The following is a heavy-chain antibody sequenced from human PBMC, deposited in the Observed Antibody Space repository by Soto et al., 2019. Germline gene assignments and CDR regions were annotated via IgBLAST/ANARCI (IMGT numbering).Heavy chain of an antibody. CDR1: GGSISSSSYY. V-gene: IGHV4-39*07. CDR3: ASVRANYFGY. CDR2: IYYTGTT. J-gene: IGHJ4*02. Sequence: SETLSLTCTVSGGSISSSSYYWGWIRQPPGKGLEWIGCIYYTGTTYYNPSLKSRLTISVDTSKNQFSLSLSSVTAADTAVYYCASVRANYFGYWGQGALVTVSS.